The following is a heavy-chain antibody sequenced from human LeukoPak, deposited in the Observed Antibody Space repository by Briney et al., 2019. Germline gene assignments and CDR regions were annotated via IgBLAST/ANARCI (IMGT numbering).Heavy chain of an antibody. CDR1: GGSISSYY. D-gene: IGHD2-21*01. CDR3: AGDAGYGYSFFDY. Sequence: SETLSLTCTVSGGSISSYYWSWIRQPPGKGLEWIGYIYYSGSTNYNPSLKSRVTISVDTSKNQFSLKLSSVTAADTAVYYCAGDAGYGYSFFDYWGQGTLVTVSS. CDR2: IYYSGST. J-gene: IGHJ4*02. V-gene: IGHV4-59*01.